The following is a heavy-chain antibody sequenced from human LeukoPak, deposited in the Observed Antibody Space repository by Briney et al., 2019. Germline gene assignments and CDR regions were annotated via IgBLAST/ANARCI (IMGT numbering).Heavy chain of an antibody. CDR2: ISYDGSNK. CDR1: GFTFSSYA. Sequence: GGSLRLSCAASGFTFSSYAMHWVRQAPGEGLEWVAVISYDGSNKYYADSVKGRFTISRDNSKNTLYLQMNSLRAEDTAVYYCARDLGDYYDSSGYYWGQGTLVTVSS. D-gene: IGHD3-22*01. V-gene: IGHV3-30-3*01. J-gene: IGHJ4*02. CDR3: ARDLGDYYDSSGYY.